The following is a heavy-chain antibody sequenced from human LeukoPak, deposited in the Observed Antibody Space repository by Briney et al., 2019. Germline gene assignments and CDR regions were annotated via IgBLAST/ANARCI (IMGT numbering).Heavy chain of an antibody. V-gene: IGHV3-20*04. Sequence: GGSLRLPXAASGFTFDDYGMSWVRQAPGKGLEWVSGINWNGGSTGYADSVKGRFTISRDNAKNSLYLQMNSLRAEDTALYYCARDDCSGGSCYFDYWGQGTLVTVSS. CDR3: ARDDCSGGSCYFDY. CDR2: INWNGGST. CDR1: GFTFDDYG. J-gene: IGHJ4*02. D-gene: IGHD2-15*01.